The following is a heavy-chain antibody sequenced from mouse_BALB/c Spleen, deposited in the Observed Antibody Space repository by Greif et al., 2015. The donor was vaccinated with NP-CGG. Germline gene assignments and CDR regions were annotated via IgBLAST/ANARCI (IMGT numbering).Heavy chain of an antibody. Sequence: QVQLQQPGAELVKPGASVKMSCEASGYTFTSYNMHWVKQTPGQGLEWIGAIYPGNGDTSYNQKFKGKATLTADKSSSTAYMQLSSLTSEDSAVYYCQITTTAMDYWGQGTSVTVSS. CDR3: QITTTAMDY. D-gene: IGHD2-4*01. CDR2: IYPGNGDT. CDR1: GYTFTSYN. J-gene: IGHJ4*01. V-gene: IGHV1-12*01.